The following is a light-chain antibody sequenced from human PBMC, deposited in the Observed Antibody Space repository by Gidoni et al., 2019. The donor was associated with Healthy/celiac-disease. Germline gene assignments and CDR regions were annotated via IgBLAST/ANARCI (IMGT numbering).Light chain of an antibody. CDR1: QSISSY. Sequence: DIQMTQSPSSLSASVGDRVTITCRASQSISSYLNWYQQKPGNAPKLLIYAASSLQSGVTSRFSGSGAGTDFTLTISSLQPEDFATYYCQQSYSTPPNTFGQGTKLEIK. CDR2: AAS. CDR3: QQSYSTPPNT. V-gene: IGKV1-39*01. J-gene: IGKJ2*01.